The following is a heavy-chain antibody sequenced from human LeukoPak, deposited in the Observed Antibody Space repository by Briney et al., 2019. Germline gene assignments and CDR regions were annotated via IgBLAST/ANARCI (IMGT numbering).Heavy chain of an antibody. V-gene: IGHV3-30*02. Sequence: PGGSLRLSCVGSGFTFDDYAMHWVRQAPGKGLEWVAFIRYDGSNKYYADSVKGRFTISRDNSKNTLYLQMNSLRAEDTAVYYRPQWFGELLLSPIFDYWGQGTLVTVSS. CDR3: PQWFGELLLSPIFDY. J-gene: IGHJ4*02. CDR1: GFTFDDYA. CDR2: IRYDGSNK. D-gene: IGHD3-10*01.